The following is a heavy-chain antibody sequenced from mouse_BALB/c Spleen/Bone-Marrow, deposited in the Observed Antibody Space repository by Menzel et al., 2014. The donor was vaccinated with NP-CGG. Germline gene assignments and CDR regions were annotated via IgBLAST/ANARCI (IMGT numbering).Heavy chain of an antibody. CDR3: TRCITTVVATRAMDY. J-gene: IGHJ4*01. V-gene: IGHV1-5*01. CDR2: IYPGNSDT. D-gene: IGHD1-1*01. CDR1: GYTFTSYW. Sequence: EVQLQQSGTVLARPGASVKMSCKASGYTFTSYWMHWVKQRPGQGLEWIGAIYPGNSDTSYNQKFKGKAKLTAVTSTSTSHMDLSSLTNEDSAVYYFTRCITTVVATRAMDYWGQGTSLTVSS.